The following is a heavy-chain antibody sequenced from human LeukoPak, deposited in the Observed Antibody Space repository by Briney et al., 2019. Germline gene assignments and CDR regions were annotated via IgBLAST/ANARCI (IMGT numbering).Heavy chain of an antibody. V-gene: IGHV4-34*01. J-gene: IGHJ6*02. CDR1: GGSFSGYY. CDR3: ARGQNYGSGSYRNYYYYYYGMDV. Sequence: SETLSLTCAVYGGSFSGYYWSWIRQPPGKGLEWIGEINHSGSTNYNPSLKSRVTISVDTSKNQFSLKLSSVTAADTAVYYCARGQNYGSGSYRNYYYYYYGMDVRGQGTTVTVSS. D-gene: IGHD3-10*01. CDR2: INHSGST.